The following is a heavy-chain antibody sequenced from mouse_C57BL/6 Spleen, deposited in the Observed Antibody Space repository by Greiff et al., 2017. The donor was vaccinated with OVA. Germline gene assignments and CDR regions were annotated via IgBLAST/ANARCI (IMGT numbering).Heavy chain of an antibody. Sequence: VHVKQSGPELVKPGASVKIPCKASGYTFTDYNMDWVKQSHGKSLEWIGDINPNNGGTIYNQKFKGKATLTVDKSYSTAYMELRSLTSEDTAAACCARGGRDWYFDVWGTGTTVTVSS. V-gene: IGHV1-18*01. CDR2: INPNNGGT. CDR1: GYTFTDYN. J-gene: IGHJ1*03. D-gene: IGHD6-1*01. CDR3: ARGGRDWYFDV.